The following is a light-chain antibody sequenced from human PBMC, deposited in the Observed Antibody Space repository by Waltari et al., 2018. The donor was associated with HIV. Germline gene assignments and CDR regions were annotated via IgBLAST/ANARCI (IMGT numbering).Light chain of an antibody. CDR3: SSYAGINPVI. V-gene: IGLV2-8*01. J-gene: IGLJ2*01. CDR1: SSDVGRYDH. CDR2: EVN. Sequence: QSALTQPPSASGSLGPSLTISCTGSSSDVGRYDHVSWYQQHPGKAPKLLIFEVNKRPSGVPDRFSGSKSGNTASLTVSGLQAEDEAEYSCSSYAGINPVIFGGGTTLIVL.